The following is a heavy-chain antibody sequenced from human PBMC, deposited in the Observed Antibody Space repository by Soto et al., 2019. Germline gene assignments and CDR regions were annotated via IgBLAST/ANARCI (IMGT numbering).Heavy chain of an antibody. CDR2: INSYNGDT. D-gene: IGHD6-19*01. Sequence: QVQLVQSGGEEKKPGASVKVSCKASGYDFIGHGISWVRQARGQGLEWMGWINSYNGDTKYARKYQDRITLTKDKSTRTVYMELTSLRSDDKDVYYCARDQWLKVPAVVGDKFDSWGQGTMVTVSS. CDR3: ARDQWLKVPAVVGDKFDS. V-gene: IGHV1-18*04. J-gene: IGHJ5*01. CDR1: GYDFIGHG.